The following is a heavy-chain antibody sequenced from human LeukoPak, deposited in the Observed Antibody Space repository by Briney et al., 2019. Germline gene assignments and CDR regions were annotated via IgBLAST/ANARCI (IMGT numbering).Heavy chain of an antibody. CDR1: GGSISSGSYY. CDR2: IYHSGST. J-gene: IGHJ4*02. CDR3: ARDSEGYSSGWYIGRFMDY. V-gene: IGHV4-39*07. D-gene: IGHD6-19*01. Sequence: SETLSLTCTVSGGSISSGSYYWGWIRQPPGKGLEWIGSIYHSGSTYYNPSLKSRVTISVDTSKNQFSLKLSSVTAADTAVYYCARDSEGYSSGWYIGRFMDYWGQGTLVTVSS.